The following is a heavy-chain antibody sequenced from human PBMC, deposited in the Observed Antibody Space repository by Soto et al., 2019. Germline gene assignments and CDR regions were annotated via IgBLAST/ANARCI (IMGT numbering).Heavy chain of an antibody. V-gene: IGHV1-3*01. CDR3: VRQYYDFWTDYPDFDY. D-gene: IGHD3-3*01. Sequence: ASVKVSCKASGYMFTKSAMHWVRQAPGQRLEWMGWISGDSGNTKYSPKLQDRVTITRDTSASTAYMELSSLRSDDTAVYYCVRQYYDFWTDYPDFDYWGQGTLVTVSS. CDR1: GYMFTKSA. CDR2: ISGDSGNT. J-gene: IGHJ4*02.